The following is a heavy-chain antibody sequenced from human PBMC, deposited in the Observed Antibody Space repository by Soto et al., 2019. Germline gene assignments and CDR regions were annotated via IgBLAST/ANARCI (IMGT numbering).Heavy chain of an antibody. J-gene: IGHJ6*02. CDR3: ANGPVVGANYKYYDMDV. D-gene: IGHD1-26*01. CDR1: GFTFSNYA. CDR2: ISGSGDST. Sequence: PGGSLRLSCAASGFTFSNYAMSWVRQAPGKGLEWVSAISGSGDSTYYADSVKGRFTISRDNSKNTLYLQMDNLRAEDTAHYFCANGPVVGANYKYYDMDVWGRGTTVTVSS. V-gene: IGHV3-23*01.